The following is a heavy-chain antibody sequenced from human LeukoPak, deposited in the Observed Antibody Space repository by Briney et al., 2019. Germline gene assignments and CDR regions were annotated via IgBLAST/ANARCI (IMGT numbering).Heavy chain of an antibody. CDR2: IYYSGST. CDR3: ASYSGSYGSFDY. CDR1: GGSISSYY. J-gene: IGHJ4*03. Sequence: PSETLSLTCTVSGGSISSYYWSWIRQPPGKGLEWIGYIYYSGSTNYNPSLKSRVTISVDTSKNQFSLKLSSVTAADTAVYYCASYSGSYGSFDYWGQGTTVTVSS. D-gene: IGHD1-26*01. V-gene: IGHV4-59*08.